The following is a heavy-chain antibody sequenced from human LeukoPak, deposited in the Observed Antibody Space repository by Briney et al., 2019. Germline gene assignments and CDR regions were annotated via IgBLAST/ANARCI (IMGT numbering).Heavy chain of an antibody. Sequence: SVKVSCKDSGGTFSSYAISWVRQAPGQGLEWMGGIIPIFGTANYAQKFQGRVTITADKSTSTAYMELSSLRSEDTAVYYCARSEVPIAAAGLVWYFDLWGRGTLVTVSS. D-gene: IGHD6-13*01. CDR1: GGTFSSYA. J-gene: IGHJ2*01. CDR2: IIPIFGTA. V-gene: IGHV1-69*06. CDR3: ARSEVPIAAAGLVWYFDL.